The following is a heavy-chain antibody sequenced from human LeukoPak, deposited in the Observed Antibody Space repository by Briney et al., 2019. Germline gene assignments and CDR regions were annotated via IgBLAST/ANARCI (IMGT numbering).Heavy chain of an antibody. V-gene: IGHV4-59*01. CDR3: ARDQLGYCSGGSCYSPDAFDI. CDR2: IYYSGXT. CDR1: XY. Sequence: XYXSWIRQXPXKGLEXIGYIYYSGXTNYNPSLKSRVTISVDTSKNQFSLKLSSVTAADTAVYYCARDQLGYCSGGSCYSPDAFDIWGQGTMVTVSS. J-gene: IGHJ3*02. D-gene: IGHD2-15*01.